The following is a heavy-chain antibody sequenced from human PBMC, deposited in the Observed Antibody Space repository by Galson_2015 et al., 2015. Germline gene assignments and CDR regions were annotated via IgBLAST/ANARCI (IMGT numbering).Heavy chain of an antibody. CDR2: IYSGGST. J-gene: IGHJ4*02. CDR1: GFTVSNNN. Sequence: SLRLSCAVSGFTVSNNNMNWVRQAPGKGLEWVSVIYSGGSTSYTDSVKGRFSISRDSSKNTIYLQMNSLRAEDTAVYYCAILMTTVTQIDYWGQGTLVTVSS. V-gene: IGHV3-53*01. CDR3: AILMTTVTQIDY. D-gene: IGHD4-17*01.